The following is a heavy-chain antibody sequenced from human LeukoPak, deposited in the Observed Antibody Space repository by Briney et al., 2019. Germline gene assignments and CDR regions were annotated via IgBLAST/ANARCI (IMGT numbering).Heavy chain of an antibody. J-gene: IGHJ4*02. CDR2: VSVGGGST. D-gene: IGHD3-10*01. CDR1: GFSFSSYG. V-gene: IGHV3-23*01. CDR3: ASGGLSPLDY. Sequence: GGSLRLSCAASGFSFSSYGMGWVRQAPGKGLEWISAVSVGGGSTDYADSVKGRFIISRDNSKNMLYLQMNSLRADDTAVYYCASGGLSPLDYWGQGNLVTVSS.